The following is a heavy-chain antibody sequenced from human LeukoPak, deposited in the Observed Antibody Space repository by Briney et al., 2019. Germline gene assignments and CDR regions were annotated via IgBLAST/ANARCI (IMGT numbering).Heavy chain of an antibody. Sequence: SETLSLTCTVSGGSISSYYWSWIRQPPGKGLEWIGYIYYSGSTNYNPSLKSRVTISVDKSKNQFSLKLSSVTAADTAVYYCARVYYDSSGYYPDDAFDIWGQGTMVTVSS. CDR2: IYYSGST. J-gene: IGHJ3*02. CDR1: GGSISSYY. CDR3: ARVYYDSSGYYPDDAFDI. D-gene: IGHD3-22*01. V-gene: IGHV4-59*12.